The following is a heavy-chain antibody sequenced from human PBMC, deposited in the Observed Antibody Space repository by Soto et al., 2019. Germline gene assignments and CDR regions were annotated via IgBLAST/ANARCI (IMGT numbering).Heavy chain of an antibody. D-gene: IGHD4-17*01. J-gene: IGHJ3*02. CDR2: ISDSGRASGI. CDR1: GFIFSDYY. CDR3: ARVALVTTDAFDI. Sequence: QVHLVESGGGLVQPGGSLRVSCAASGFIFSDYYMTWIRQAPGKGLEWISYISDSGRASGIYYADSVKGRFSISRDNVKSSLYLQMNSLRAEDTAMYYCARVALVTTDAFDIWGQGTVVTVSS. V-gene: IGHV3-11*01.